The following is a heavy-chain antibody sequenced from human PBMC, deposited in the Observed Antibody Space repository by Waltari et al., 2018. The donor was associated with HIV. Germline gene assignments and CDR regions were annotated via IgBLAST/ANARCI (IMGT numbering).Heavy chain of an antibody. J-gene: IGHJ4*02. CDR1: GFTFSRSW. V-gene: IGHV3-7*01. Sequence: EVQLVESGGGSVQPGGSLRLSCTVSGFTFSRSWMTWVSQAPGRGLEWVANIKEDGSERSYVESVKGRFIISRDNAKNSLFLQMYGLGAEDTGVYHCARLQWATQNLDFWGQGTLVTVSS. CDR2: IKEDGSER. D-gene: IGHD6-19*01. CDR3: ARLQWATQNLDF.